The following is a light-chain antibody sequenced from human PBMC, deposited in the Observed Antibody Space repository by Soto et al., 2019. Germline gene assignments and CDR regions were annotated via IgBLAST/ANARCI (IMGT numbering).Light chain of an antibody. Sequence: QSVLTQPASVSGSPGQSITISCAGTSSDVGRYNYVSWYQQHPDKAPRLIMYDVSSRPSGVSNHFSGSKSGNTASLTISGLLAEDEVDYYCSSYTGTSTPYIFGTGTKLTVL. CDR1: SSDVGRYNY. J-gene: IGLJ1*01. V-gene: IGLV2-14*03. CDR3: SSYTGTSTPYI. CDR2: DVS.